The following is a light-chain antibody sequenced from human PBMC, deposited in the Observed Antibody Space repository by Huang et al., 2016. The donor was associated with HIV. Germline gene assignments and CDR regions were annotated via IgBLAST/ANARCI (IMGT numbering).Light chain of an antibody. J-gene: IGKJ1*01. CDR2: GAS. CDR3: QQYSDRPPWT. CDR1: QSVGSN. Sequence: IVMTQSPATLSVSPGEGATLSCRASQSVGSNLAWYQQRPGQAPRLLIYGASTRATCVPVRFSGRGSGTDFTLTISGPQSEDSAVYYCQQYSDRPPWTFGQGTKVE. V-gene: IGKV3-15*01.